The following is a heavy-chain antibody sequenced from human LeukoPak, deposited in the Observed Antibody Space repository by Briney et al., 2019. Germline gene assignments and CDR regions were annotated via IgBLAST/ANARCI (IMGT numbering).Heavy chain of an antibody. V-gene: IGHV4-39*01. Sequence: PSETLSLTCAVYGGSFSSYYWGWIRQPPGKGLEWIGSIYYSGSTYYNPSLKSRVTISVDTSKNQFSLKLSSVTAADTAVYYCARPARLRYFEDWGQGTLVTVSS. CDR1: GGSFSSYY. J-gene: IGHJ4*02. CDR2: IYYSGST. CDR3: ARPARLRYFED. D-gene: IGHD3-9*01.